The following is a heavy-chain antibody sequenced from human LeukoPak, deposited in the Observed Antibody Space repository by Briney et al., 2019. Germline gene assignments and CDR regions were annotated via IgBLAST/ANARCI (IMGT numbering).Heavy chain of an antibody. Sequence: SETLSLTCTVSGGSISSSSYYWGWIRQPPGKGLEWIGSIYYSGSTYYNPSLKSRVTISVDTSKNQFSLKLSSVTAADTAVYYCARLQDWFDPWGQGTLVTVSS. D-gene: IGHD4-11*01. CDR1: GGSISSSSYY. CDR3: ARLQDWFDP. CDR2: IYYSGST. J-gene: IGHJ5*02. V-gene: IGHV4-39*01.